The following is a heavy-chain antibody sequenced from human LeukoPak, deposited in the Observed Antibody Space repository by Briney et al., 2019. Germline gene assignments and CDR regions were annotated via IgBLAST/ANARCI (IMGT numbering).Heavy chain of an antibody. CDR1: GFTLSSYW. CDR3: ARATGSYYSLGY. J-gene: IGHJ4*02. D-gene: IGHD1-26*01. CDR2: INSDGSST. Sequence: PGGSLRLSCAASGFTLSSYWMHWVRQAPGKGLVWVSRINSDGSSTSYADSVKGRFTVSRDNAKNTLYLQMNSLRAEDTAVYYCARATGSYYSLGYWGQGTLVTVSS. V-gene: IGHV3-74*01.